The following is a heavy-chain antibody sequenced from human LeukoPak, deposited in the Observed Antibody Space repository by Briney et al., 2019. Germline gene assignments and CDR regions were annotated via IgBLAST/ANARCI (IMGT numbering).Heavy chain of an antibody. CDR2: INPNVGST. CDR3: ARDGRRITVAGTGDN. D-gene: IGHD6-19*01. CDR1: GYTFTSYY. V-gene: IGHV1-46*01. J-gene: IGHJ4*02. Sequence: GASVKVSCKASGYTFTSYYVHWVRQAPGQGLEWLGIINPNVGSTNYAQKFQGRVTLTSDTSTSTVYMELSSLRSDGTAVYYCARDGRRITVAGTGDNWGQGTLVTVSS.